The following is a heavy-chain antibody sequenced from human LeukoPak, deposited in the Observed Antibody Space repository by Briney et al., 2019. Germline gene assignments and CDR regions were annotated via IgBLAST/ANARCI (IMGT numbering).Heavy chain of an antibody. D-gene: IGHD6-6*01. Sequence: GGSLRLSCAASGFTFSSYGMNWVRQAPGPGLQWVAYISSGRPTMNYADSVRGRFTVSRDKAKSSRFLQMNNLRVEDTAVYYCARGGAARPDYWGQGTLVTGST. CDR1: GFTFSSYG. J-gene: IGHJ4*02. CDR2: ISSGRPTM. V-gene: IGHV3-48*01. CDR3: ARGGAARPDY.